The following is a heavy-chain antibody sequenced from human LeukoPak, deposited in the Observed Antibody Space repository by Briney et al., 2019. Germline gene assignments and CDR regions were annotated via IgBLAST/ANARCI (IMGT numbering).Heavy chain of an antibody. D-gene: IGHD3-3*01. V-gene: IGHV3-23*01. CDR2: ISGSGGST. CDR3: AKTLWSGYYYDY. Sequence: GGSLRLSCAASGFTLSSYAMSWVRQAPGKGLEWVSAISGSGGSTYYADSVKGRFTISRDNSKNTLYLQMNSLRAEDTAVYYCAKTLWSGYYYDYWGQGTLVTVSS. CDR1: GFTLSSYA. J-gene: IGHJ4*02.